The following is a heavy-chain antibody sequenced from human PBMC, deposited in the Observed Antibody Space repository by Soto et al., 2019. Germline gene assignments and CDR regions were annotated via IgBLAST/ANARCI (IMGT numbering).Heavy chain of an antibody. CDR2: VNSEGSDA. CDR1: GFTLSSYW. Sequence: EVQLVESGGGLVQPGESLRLSCAASGFTLSSYWMHWVRQAPGEGLVWVSRVNSEGSDAMYEHSLKGRFTISRDDAKNTLYLQMNSLRAEDTAVYYCAGAGVSRGWRNALEIWGPGTMVTVSS. CDR3: AGAGVSRGWRNALEI. V-gene: IGHV3-74*03. J-gene: IGHJ3*02. D-gene: IGHD6-19*01.